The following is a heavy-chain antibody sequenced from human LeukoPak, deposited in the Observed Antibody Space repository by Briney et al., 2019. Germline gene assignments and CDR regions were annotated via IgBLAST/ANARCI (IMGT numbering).Heavy chain of an antibody. Sequence: GRSLRLSCAASGFTFSSYGMHWVRQAPGKGLEWVAVIWYDGSNKYYVDSVKGRFTISRDNSKNTLYLQMNSLRAEDTAVYYCARRVRGRYGMDVWGQGTTVTVSS. D-gene: IGHD3-10*01. CDR2: IWYDGSNK. V-gene: IGHV3-33*01. CDR3: ARRVRGRYGMDV. J-gene: IGHJ6*02. CDR1: GFTFSSYG.